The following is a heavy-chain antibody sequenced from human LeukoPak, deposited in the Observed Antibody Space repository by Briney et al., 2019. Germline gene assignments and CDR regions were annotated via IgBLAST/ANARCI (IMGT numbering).Heavy chain of an antibody. CDR1: GYTFTSYG. V-gene: IGHV1-18*01. CDR2: ISAYNGNT. D-gene: IGHD2-2*01. J-gene: IGHJ1*01. Sequence: GASVKVSCKASGYTFTSYGISWVRQAPGQGLEWMGWISAYNGNTNYAQKLQGRVTMTTDTSTSTAYMELRSLRSDDTAVYYCARYGPFWGYCSSTSCYDTEYFQHWGQGTLVTVSS. CDR3: ARYGPFWGYCSSTSCYDTEYFQH.